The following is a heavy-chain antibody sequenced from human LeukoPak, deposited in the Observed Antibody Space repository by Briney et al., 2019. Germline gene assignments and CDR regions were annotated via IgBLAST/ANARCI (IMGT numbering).Heavy chain of an antibody. J-gene: IGHJ3*02. CDR1: GFTFSSYA. Sequence: GGSLRLSCAASGFTFSSYAMSWVRQAPGKGLEWVSAVISSGGSTYYADSLKGRFTISRDNSKNTLYLQMNSLRAEDTAVYYCANLWSTSRGAFDIWGQGTMVTVSS. CDR2: VISSGGST. V-gene: IGHV3-23*01. CDR3: ANLWSTSRGAFDI. D-gene: IGHD1-1*01.